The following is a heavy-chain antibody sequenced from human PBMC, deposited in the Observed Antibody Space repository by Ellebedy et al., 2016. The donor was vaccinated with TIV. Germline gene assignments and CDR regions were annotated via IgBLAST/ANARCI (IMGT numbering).Heavy chain of an antibody. CDR2: IYPGGTT. CDR1: GFTVSGSY. V-gene: IGHV3-53*01. D-gene: IGHD5-12*01. CDR3: AKEGRTSRGARDSFDI. J-gene: IGHJ3*02. Sequence: PGGSLRLSCAASGFTVSGSYMTWVRQAPGKGLEWVSVIYPGGTTHYADSVKGRFTVFRDDSKNTLYLQMNNLRAEEPAVYSCAKEGRTSRGARDSFDIWGQGTMVTVSP.